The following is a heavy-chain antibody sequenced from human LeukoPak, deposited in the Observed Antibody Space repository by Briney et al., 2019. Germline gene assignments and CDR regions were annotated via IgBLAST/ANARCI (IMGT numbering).Heavy chain of an antibody. CDR3: ARDASVVVVPAAISFIDY. CDR2: INPNSGGT. J-gene: IGHJ4*02. V-gene: IGHV1-2*02. Sequence: GASVKVSCKASGYTFTGYYMHWVRQAPGQGLEWMGWINPNSGGTNYAQNFQGRVTMTRDTSISTAYMELSRLRSDDTAVYYCARDASVVVVPAAISFIDYRGQGTLVTVSS. D-gene: IGHD2-2*01. CDR1: GYTFTGYY.